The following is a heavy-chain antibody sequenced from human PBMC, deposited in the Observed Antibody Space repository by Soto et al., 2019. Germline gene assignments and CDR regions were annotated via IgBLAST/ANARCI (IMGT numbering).Heavy chain of an antibody. CDR1: GDRISTNSAT. J-gene: IGHJ6*02. V-gene: IGHV6-1*01. CDR3: AREGGNRYYYYGMDV. D-gene: IGHD1-26*01. CDR2: TYYRSKWYN. Sequence: SQTLSLTCAISGDRISTNSATWDWIRQSPSRGLEWLGRTYYRSKWYNDYAVSVKSRITISPDTSKNQFSLQLNSVTPEDTAVYYCAREGGNRYYYYGMDVWGQGTTVTVSS.